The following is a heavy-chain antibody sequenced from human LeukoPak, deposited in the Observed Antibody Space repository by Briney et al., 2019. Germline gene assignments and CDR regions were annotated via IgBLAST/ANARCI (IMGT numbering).Heavy chain of an antibody. CDR1: GFTFNKYT. J-gene: IGHJ4*02. D-gene: IGHD1-1*01. CDR2: IKNDGSTT. V-gene: IGHV3-74*01. CDR3: ARERKYDSNFDY. Sequence: GGSLRLSCAASGFTFNKYTMNWVRQAPGKGLVWVSRIKNDGSTTTYAGSVKGRFTVSRDNAKNTLYLQMNSLRAEDTAVYYCARERKYDSNFDYWGQGTLVTVSS.